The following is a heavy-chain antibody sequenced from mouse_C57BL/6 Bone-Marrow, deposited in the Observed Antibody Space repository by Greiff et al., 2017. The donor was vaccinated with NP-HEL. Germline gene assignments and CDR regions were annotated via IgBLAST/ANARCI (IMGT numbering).Heavy chain of an antibody. CDR2: IDPENGDT. J-gene: IGHJ1*03. CDR1: GFNIKDDY. Sequence: EVQLQQSGAELVRPGASVKLSCTASGFNIKDDYMHWVKQRPEQGLEWIGWIDPENGDTEYASKFQGKATITADTSSNTAYLQLSSLTSEDTAVYSCNSYYYGSSYWYFDVWGTGTTVTVSS. CDR3: NSYYYGSSYWYFDV. V-gene: IGHV14-4*01. D-gene: IGHD1-1*01.